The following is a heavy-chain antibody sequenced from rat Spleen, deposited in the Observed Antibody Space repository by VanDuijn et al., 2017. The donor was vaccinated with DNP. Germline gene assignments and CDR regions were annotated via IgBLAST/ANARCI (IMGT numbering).Heavy chain of an antibody. D-gene: IGHD5-1*01. J-gene: IGHJ2*01. CDR2: MWSEGDT. CDR3: ARNWLGPFDY. V-gene: IGHV2S63*01. Sequence: VQLKESGPGLVQPSQTLSLTCTVSGFSLTDYSVHWVRQPPGKGLEWMGVMWSEGDTSYDSVLKSRLTISRDTSKSQIFLKMSSLQTEDTAMYFCARNWLGPFDYWGQGVMVTVSS. CDR1: GFSLTDYS.